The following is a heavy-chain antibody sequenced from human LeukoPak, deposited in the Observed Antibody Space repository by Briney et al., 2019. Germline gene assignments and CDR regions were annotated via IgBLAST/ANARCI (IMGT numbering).Heavy chain of an antibody. V-gene: IGHV3-30*19. Sequence: PGRSLRLSCAASGFTFSSYGMNWVRQAPGKGLEWVAVISSDGGAKYYADSVKGRFTISRDNSKKTVYLQMNSLGEDDTAVYYCAKDRDLSDSSTYSVHWGQGTLVTVSS. CDR1: GFTFSSYG. J-gene: IGHJ4*02. CDR3: AKDRDLSDSSTYSVH. CDR2: ISSDGGAK. D-gene: IGHD3-22*01.